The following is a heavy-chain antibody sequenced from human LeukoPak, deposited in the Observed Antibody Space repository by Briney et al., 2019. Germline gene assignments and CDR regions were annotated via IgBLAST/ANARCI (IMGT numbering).Heavy chain of an antibody. CDR3: ASVRGPRGPDY. D-gene: IGHD2-8*01. V-gene: IGHV3-21*01. CDR2: ISSSSSYI. Sequence: TSGGSLRLSCAASGFTFSSYSMNWVRQAPGKGLEWVSSISSSSSYIYYAGSVKGRFTISRDNAKNSLYLQMNSLRAEDTAVYYCASVRGPRGPDYWGQGTLVTVSS. CDR1: GFTFSSYS. J-gene: IGHJ4*02.